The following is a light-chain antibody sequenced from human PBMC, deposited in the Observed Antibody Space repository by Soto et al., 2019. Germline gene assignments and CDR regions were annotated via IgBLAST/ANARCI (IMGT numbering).Light chain of an antibody. V-gene: IGLV2-14*03. Sequence: QSALTRPASVSGSPGQSITISCTGTSSDVGGYKYVSWYQQHPGRAPKLMIYDVSNRPSGISNRFSGSKSGNTASLTISGLQAEDEAEYFCNSYTSSSTHNYVFGNGTMLTVL. CDR3: NSYTSSSTHNYV. J-gene: IGLJ1*01. CDR1: SSDVGGYKY. CDR2: DVS.